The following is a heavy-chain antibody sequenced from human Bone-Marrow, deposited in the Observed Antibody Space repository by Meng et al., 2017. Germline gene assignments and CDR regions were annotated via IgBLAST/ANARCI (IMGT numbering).Heavy chain of an antibody. CDR3: SGHIDY. CDR1: GFTFSNAY. D-gene: IGHD5-12*01. V-gene: IGHV3-15*01. Sequence: QFGEAWVGLVTPGGSLRLSCEGSGFTFSNAYMTWVRQVPGKRLEWVGRIKSKPDGETIDYAAPVKGRFTISRDDSKNTVYLQMNSLKTEDTAVYYCSGHIDYWGQGTLVTVSS. J-gene: IGHJ4*02. CDR2: IKSKPDGETI.